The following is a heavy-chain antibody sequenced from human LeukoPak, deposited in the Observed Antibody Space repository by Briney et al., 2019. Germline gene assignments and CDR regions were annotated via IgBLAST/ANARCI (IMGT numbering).Heavy chain of an antibody. CDR2: ISSSSSYI. V-gene: IGHV3-21*01. CDR3: AREGDYYYYYMGV. Sequence: PGGSLRLSCAASGFTFSSYSMNWVRQAPGKGLEWVSSISSSSSYIYYADSVKGRFTISRDNAKNSLYLQMNSPRAEDTAVYYCAREGDYYYYYMGVWGKGTTVTISS. J-gene: IGHJ6*03. CDR1: GFTFSSYS.